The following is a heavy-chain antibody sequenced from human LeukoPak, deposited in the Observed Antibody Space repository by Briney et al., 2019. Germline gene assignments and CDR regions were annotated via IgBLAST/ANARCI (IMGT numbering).Heavy chain of an antibody. J-gene: IGHJ3*02. CDR1: GFTFSSYA. CDR2: ISGSGGST. V-gene: IGHV3-23*01. CDR3: AKDRLSLRYYDSERIDAFDI. D-gene: IGHD3-22*01. Sequence: PGGSLRLSCAASGFTFSSYAMSWVRQAPGKGLEWVSAISGSGGSTYYADSVKGRFTISRDNSKNTLYLQMNSPRAEDTAVYYCAKDRLSLRYYDSERIDAFDIWGQGTMVTVSS.